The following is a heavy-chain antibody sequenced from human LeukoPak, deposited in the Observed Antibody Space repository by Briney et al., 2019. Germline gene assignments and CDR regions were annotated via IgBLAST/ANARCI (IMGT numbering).Heavy chain of an antibody. Sequence: GASVKVSCKASGYTFTGYYMHWVRQAPGQGLEWMGWINPNSGGTNYAQKFQGRVTMTRDTSISTAYMELSRLTSDDTAVYYCARDHCAAPGCYENYYYGLDAWGQGTTVTVSS. CDR3: ARDHCAAPGCYENYYYGLDA. CDR1: GYTFTGYY. J-gene: IGHJ6*02. CDR2: INPNSGGT. V-gene: IGHV1-2*02. D-gene: IGHD2-2*01.